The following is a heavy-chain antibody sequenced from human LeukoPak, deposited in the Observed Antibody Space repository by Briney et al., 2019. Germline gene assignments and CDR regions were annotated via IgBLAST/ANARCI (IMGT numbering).Heavy chain of an antibody. CDR3: TRGDYYDSSGYYFLFDY. Sequence: PGGSLRLSCAASGFTFNLAWMSWVRQTPGKGLEWVGFIRSKAYGGTTEYAASVKGRFTISRDDSKSIAYLQMNSLKTEDTAVYYCTRGDYYDSSGYYFLFDYWGQGTLVTVSS. CDR1: GFTFNLAW. V-gene: IGHV3-49*04. D-gene: IGHD3-22*01. CDR2: IRSKAYGGTT. J-gene: IGHJ4*02.